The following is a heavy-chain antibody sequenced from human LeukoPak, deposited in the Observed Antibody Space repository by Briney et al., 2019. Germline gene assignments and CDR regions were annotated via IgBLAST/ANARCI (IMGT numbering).Heavy chain of an antibody. D-gene: IGHD6-19*01. V-gene: IGHV1-46*01. CDR1: GYTFTSYY. J-gene: IGHJ4*02. Sequence: ASVKVSCKASGYTFTSYYIHRGRQSPGQRLGWLGIINPSGGSTSYAQKFPGRVTMTRDTSTSTVYMELSSLRSEDTAVYYCARERLKIAVAGTGYFDYWGQGTLVTVSS. CDR2: INPSGGST. CDR3: ARERLKIAVAGTGYFDY.